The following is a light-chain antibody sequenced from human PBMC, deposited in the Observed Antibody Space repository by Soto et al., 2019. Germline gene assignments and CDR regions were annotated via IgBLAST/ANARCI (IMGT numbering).Light chain of an antibody. CDR3: QTYNSAPLT. V-gene: IGKV1-39*01. CDR2: GAS. CDR1: RTINTY. J-gene: IGKJ4*01. Sequence: DVRMTQSPSSLSASVGDTITITCRASRTINTYLNWFQQKPGEPPRLLIYGASTLHDGVPSRFSGSGSGADFTLTISGLQPEDFASYYCQTYNSAPLTFGGGTKVEI.